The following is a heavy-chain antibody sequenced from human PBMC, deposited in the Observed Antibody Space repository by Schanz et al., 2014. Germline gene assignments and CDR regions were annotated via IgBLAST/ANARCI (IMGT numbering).Heavy chain of an antibody. J-gene: IGHJ4*02. D-gene: IGHD6-6*01. CDR3: ARDQSPYTNSSDVRYFDY. V-gene: IGHV1-18*01. Sequence: QVQLVQSGAEVKKPGASVKVSCKASGYTFTSYGVSWVRQGPEERLEWLGWINVDNGHTDYAQKFQGRVTMTTDTATNTAYMDLRSLRSDDTAVYYCARDQSPYTNSSDVRYFDYWGQGSLVTVSS. CDR2: INVDNGHT. CDR1: GYTFTSYG.